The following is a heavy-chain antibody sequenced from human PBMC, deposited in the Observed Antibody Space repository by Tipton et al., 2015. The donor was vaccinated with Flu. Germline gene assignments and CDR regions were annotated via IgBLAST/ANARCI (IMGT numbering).Heavy chain of an antibody. CDR3: ARDPRPYSSGWYLNAFDI. J-gene: IGHJ3*02. Sequence: SLRLSCAASGFTFSSYSMNWVRQAPGKGLEWVSSISSSSSYIYYADSVKGRFTISRDNAKNSLYLQMNSLRAEDTAVYYCARDPRPYSSGWYLNAFDIWGQGTMVPVSS. V-gene: IGHV3-21*01. CDR2: ISSSSSYI. D-gene: IGHD6-19*01. CDR1: GFTFSSYS.